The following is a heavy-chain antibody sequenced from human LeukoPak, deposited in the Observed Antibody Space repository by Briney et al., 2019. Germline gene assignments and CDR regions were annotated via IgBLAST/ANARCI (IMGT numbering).Heavy chain of an antibody. Sequence: SETLSLTCGVSGGSFSDYYWGWIRQSPWGLEWIGYIYTSGSTNYNPSLKSRVTISVDTSKNQFSLKLSSVTAADTAVYYCARSYSSSSYFDYWGQGTLVTVSS. J-gene: IGHJ4*02. CDR1: GGSFSDYY. V-gene: IGHV4-4*09. CDR3: ARSYSSSSYFDY. CDR2: IYTSGST. D-gene: IGHD6-6*01.